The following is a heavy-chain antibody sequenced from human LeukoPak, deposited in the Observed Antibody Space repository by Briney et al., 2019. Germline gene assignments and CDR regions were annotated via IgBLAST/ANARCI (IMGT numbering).Heavy chain of an antibody. CDR2: ISAGGSGT. CDR3: AKKGQGYYFDY. J-gene: IGHJ4*02. V-gene: IGHV3-23*01. Sequence: GGSLRLSCAASGFTFSTYAMSWVRQAPGKGLECVSAISAGGSGTYYADSVKGRFTISRDNSKNTLYLQLSSLRPEDTAVYYCAKKGQGYYFDYWGQGILVTVSS. CDR1: GFTFSTYA.